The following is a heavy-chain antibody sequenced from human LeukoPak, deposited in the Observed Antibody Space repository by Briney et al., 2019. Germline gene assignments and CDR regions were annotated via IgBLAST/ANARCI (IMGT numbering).Heavy chain of an antibody. V-gene: IGHV3-7*03. D-gene: IGHD3-3*01. CDR2: IKQDGSEK. Sequence: PGGSLRLSCAASGFTFSSYWMSWVRQAPGKGREWVANIKQDGSEKYYVDSVKGRFTISRDNAKNSLYLQMNSLRAEDTAVYYCAKDPRVVSRVATPCHWGQGTLVAVSS. CDR1: GFTFSSYW. CDR3: AKDPRVVSRVATPCH. J-gene: IGHJ4*02.